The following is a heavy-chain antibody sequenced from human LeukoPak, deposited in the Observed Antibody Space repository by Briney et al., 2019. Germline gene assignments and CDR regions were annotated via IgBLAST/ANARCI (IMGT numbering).Heavy chain of an antibody. CDR3: ARVKKEGYSGYDSNYGEADY. CDR1: GGCFSGYY. Sequence: SDTLSLTCAVYGGCFSGYYWSGIRQAPGKGLEGMGEVNHRGSTNYNPSLKSRVTISVDTSKNQFSLKLSSVTAADTAVYYCARVKKEGYSGYDSNYGEADYWGQGTLVTVSS. D-gene: IGHD5-12*01. CDR2: VNHRGST. V-gene: IGHV4-34*01. J-gene: IGHJ4*02.